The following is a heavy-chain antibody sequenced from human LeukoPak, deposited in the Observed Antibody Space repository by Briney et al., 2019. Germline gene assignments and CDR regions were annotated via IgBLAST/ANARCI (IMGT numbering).Heavy chain of an antibody. Sequence: GGSLRLSCAASGFTFSSYSMNWIRQAPGKGLEWVSYISSSGSTIYYADSVKGRFTISRDNSKNTLYLQMNSLRAEDTAVYYCAKETGTTFDYWGQGTLVTVSS. J-gene: IGHJ4*02. CDR1: GFTFSSYS. D-gene: IGHD1-1*01. V-gene: IGHV3-48*01. CDR3: AKETGTTFDY. CDR2: ISSSGSTI.